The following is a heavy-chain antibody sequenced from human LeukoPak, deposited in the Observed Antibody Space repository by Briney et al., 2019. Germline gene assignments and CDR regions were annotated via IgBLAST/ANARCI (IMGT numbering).Heavy chain of an antibody. CDR3: SGCTWNYYGIDV. J-gene: IGHJ6*02. V-gene: IGHV3-66*01. CDR2: IYSGGAT. D-gene: IGHD1-1*01. Sequence: GGSLRLSCAVSGFSGSDYFLSWVRLAPGKGLEWVSSIYSGGATYYADSVKGRFAISRDRSRSTLYLQMNRLRAEDTAVYYCSGCTWNYYGIDVWGQGTAVTVSS. CDR1: GFSGSDYF.